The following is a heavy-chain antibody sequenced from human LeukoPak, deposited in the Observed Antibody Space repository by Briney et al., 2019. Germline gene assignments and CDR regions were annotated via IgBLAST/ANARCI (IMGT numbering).Heavy chain of an antibody. CDR2: FYPEDGET. J-gene: IGHJ6*02. V-gene: IGHV1-24*01. CDR3: ATGSSGYDYYYYYGMDV. CDR1: GYTLTELS. D-gene: IGHD3-22*01. Sequence: GASVKVSCKVSGYTLTELSMRWVRQAPGKGLEWMGGFYPEDGETIYAQKFQGRVTMTEGTSTDTAYMELSSLRSEDTAVYYCATGSSGYDYYYYYGMDVWGQGTTVTVSS.